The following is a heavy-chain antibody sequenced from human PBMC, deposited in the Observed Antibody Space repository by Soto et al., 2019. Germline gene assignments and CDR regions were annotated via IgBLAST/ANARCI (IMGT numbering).Heavy chain of an antibody. CDR2: IIPIFGTA. V-gene: IGHV1-69*06. J-gene: IGHJ6*02. CDR3: ASIYGSGSYPFYYYGMDV. CDR1: GGTFSSYA. D-gene: IGHD3-10*01. Sequence: SVKVSCKASGGTFSSYAISWVRQAPGQGLEWMGGIIPIFGTANYAQKFQGRVTITADKSTSTPYMELSSLRSEDTAVYYCASIYGSGSYPFYYYGMDVWGQGTTVTVSS.